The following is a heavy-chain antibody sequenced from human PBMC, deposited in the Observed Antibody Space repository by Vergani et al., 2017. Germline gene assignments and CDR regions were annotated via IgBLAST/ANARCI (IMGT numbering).Heavy chain of an antibody. J-gene: IGHJ6*03. V-gene: IGHV3-30*02. CDR1: GFTFSSYG. CDR3: AILPDEYSSSNYYYYYMDV. CDR2: IRYDGSNK. D-gene: IGHD6-6*01. Sequence: QVQLVESGGGVVQPGGSLRLSCAASGFTFSSYGMHWVRQAPGKGLEWVAFIRYDGSNKYYADSVKGRFTISRDNSKNTLYLQMNSLRAEDTAVYYCAILPDEYSSSNYYYYYMDVWGKGTTVTVSS.